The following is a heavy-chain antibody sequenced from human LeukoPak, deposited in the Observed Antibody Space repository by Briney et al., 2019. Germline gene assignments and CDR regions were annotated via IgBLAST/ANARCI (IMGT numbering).Heavy chain of an antibody. Sequence: SETLSLTCSVSGGSIISTNYYWGWIRQPPGKGPEWIGSIYQSGSGSSYYNPSLKSRVTISGDTSKNHFFLRLSSVTAADTAVYYCASTLRFLPYRRFDYWGQGTLVTVPS. V-gene: IGHV4-39*02. CDR3: ASTLRFLPYRRFDY. J-gene: IGHJ4*02. CDR1: GGSIISTNYY. D-gene: IGHD3-3*01. CDR2: IYQSGSGSS.